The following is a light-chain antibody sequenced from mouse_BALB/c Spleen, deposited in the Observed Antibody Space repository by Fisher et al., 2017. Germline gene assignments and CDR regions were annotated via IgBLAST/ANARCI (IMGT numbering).Light chain of an antibody. V-gene: IGKV4-68*01. J-gene: IGKJ1*01. CDR2: LTS. Sequence: IVITQTTALMSASPGEKVTMTCSASSSVSYMYWYQQKPRSSPKPWIYLTSNLASGVPARFSGSGSGNSYSLTISSMEGEDAATYYCQQFTSSPSTWTFGGGTKLEIK. CDR1: SSVSY. CDR3: QQFTSSPSTWT.